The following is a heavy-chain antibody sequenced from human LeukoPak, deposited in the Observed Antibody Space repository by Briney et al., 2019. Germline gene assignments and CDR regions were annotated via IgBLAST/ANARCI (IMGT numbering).Heavy chain of an antibody. D-gene: IGHD6-19*01. CDR2: ISGSGGST. J-gene: IGHJ5*02. CDR3: ARDSSGWYDH. Sequence: GGSLRLSCAASGFTFSSYAMSWVRQAPGKGLEWVSGISGSGGSTYYADSVRGRFTISRDNSKNTLYLQMNSLRDEDTAVYYCARDSSGWYDHWGQGTLVTVSS. V-gene: IGHV3-23*01. CDR1: GFTFSSYA.